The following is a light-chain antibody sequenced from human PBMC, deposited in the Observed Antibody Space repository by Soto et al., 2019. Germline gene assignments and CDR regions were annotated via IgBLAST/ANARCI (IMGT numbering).Light chain of an antibody. V-gene: IGKV3-15*01. J-gene: IGKJ1*01. Sequence: IVMTQSPATLSVSPGERATLSCRASQNIYSNIAWYQQRPGQAPRLLIYRASTRATGVPARFSGSGSGTEFTLTISSLEPEDFALYYCQQCYNWPQWTFGQGTKVDIK. CDR2: RAS. CDR3: QQCYNWPQWT. CDR1: QNIYSN.